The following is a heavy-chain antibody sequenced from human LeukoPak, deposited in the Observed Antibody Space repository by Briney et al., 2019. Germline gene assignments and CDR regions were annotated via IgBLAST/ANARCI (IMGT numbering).Heavy chain of an antibody. V-gene: IGHV1-18*01. Sequence: ASVKVSCKASGYTFTSYGISWVRPAPGQGLEWMGWISAYNGNTNYAQRLQGRVTMTTDTSTSTAYMELRSLRSDDTAVYYCARDAIVVVPADSYNWFDPWGQGTLVTVSS. CDR2: ISAYNGNT. CDR1: GYTFTSYG. D-gene: IGHD2-2*01. J-gene: IGHJ5*02. CDR3: ARDAIVVVPADSYNWFDP.